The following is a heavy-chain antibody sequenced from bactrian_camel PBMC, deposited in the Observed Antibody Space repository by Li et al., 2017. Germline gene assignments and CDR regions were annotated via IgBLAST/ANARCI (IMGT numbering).Heavy chain of an antibody. Sequence: DVQLVESGGGSVQPGGSLRLSCELRGYTYKNGCMAWFRQAPGKGLEWASQINSDGDTTNYADSAKGRFTISRDNAKNTVYLQMNSLKSEDTALYYCATAPRDCWSGSWCYDVKFGYWGQGTQVTVS. J-gene: IGHJ6*01. V-gene: IGHV3S40*01. CDR2: INSDGDTT. D-gene: IGHD3*01. CDR1: GYTYKNGC. CDR3: ATAPRDCWSGSWCYDVKFGY.